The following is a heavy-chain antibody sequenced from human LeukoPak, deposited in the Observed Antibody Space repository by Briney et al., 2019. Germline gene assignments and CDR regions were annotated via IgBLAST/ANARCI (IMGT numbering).Heavy chain of an antibody. CDR2: ISSSSSYI. CDR3: ARDPGYSSGWYPDY. CDR1: GFTFSSYS. D-gene: IGHD6-19*01. V-gene: IGHV3-21*01. J-gene: IGHJ4*02. Sequence: GGSLRLSCAASGFTFSSYSMNWVRQAPGKGLEWVSSISSSSSYIYYADSVKGRFTISRDNAKDSLYLQMNSLRAEDTAVYYCARDPGYSSGWYPDYWGQGTLVTVSS.